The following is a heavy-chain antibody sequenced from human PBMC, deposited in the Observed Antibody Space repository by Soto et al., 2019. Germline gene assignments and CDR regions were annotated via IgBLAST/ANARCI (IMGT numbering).Heavy chain of an antibody. D-gene: IGHD3-22*01. V-gene: IGHV1-69*13. CDR3: ARVAYYYDSSGYYPRPDAFDI. J-gene: IGHJ3*02. Sequence: SVKVSCKACGGTFSSYAISWVRQAPGQGLEWMGGIIPIFGTANCAQKFQGRVTITADESTSTAYMELSSLRSEDTAVYYCARVAYYYDSSGYYPRPDAFDIWGQGTMVTVSS. CDR1: GGTFSSYA. CDR2: IIPIFGTA.